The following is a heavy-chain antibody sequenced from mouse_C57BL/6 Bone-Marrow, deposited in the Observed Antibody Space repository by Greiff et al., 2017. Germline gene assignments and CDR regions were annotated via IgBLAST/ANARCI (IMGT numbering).Heavy chain of an antibody. CDR3: ARNDDGYTKAMDY. V-gene: IGHV1-55*01. D-gene: IGHD2-3*01. CDR2: IYPGSGST. CDR1: GYTFTSYW. Sequence: QVQLKQPGAELVKPGASVKMSCKASGYTFTSYWITWVKQRPGQGLEWIGDIYPGSGSTNYNEKFKGKATLTVDPSSSTAYMQLSSLTSEDSSVYSSARNDDGYTKAMDYWGQETSDTVSS. J-gene: IGHJ4*01.